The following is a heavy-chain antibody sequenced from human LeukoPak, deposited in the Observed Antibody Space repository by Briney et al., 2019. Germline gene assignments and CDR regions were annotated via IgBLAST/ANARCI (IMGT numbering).Heavy chain of an antibody. CDR3: AKDAVYGSGTYYNDH. CDR2: ISGSGGSI. D-gene: IGHD3-10*01. V-gene: IGHV3-23*01. Sequence: PGGSLRLSCAASGFTFSNYAMSWVRQAPGKGLEWVSAISGSGGSIYYADSVKGRFTISRDNSKNTLYLQMNSLRAEDTAVYYCAKDAVYGSGTYYNDHWGQGTLVTVSS. J-gene: IGHJ5*02. CDR1: GFTFSNYA.